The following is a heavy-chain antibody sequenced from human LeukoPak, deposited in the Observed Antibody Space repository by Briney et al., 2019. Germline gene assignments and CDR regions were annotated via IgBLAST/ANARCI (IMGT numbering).Heavy chain of an antibody. CDR2: IKEDGSQK. CDR1: GFTFSRSW. CDR3: ARGFGDC. V-gene: IGHV3-7*04. Sequence: GGSLRLSRAASGFTFSRSWMIWVRQAPGKGLEWVANIKEDGSQKFYVDSVKGRFTISRDNARNSLYLQMSSLRAEDTAVYYCARGFGDCWGQGTLVTVSS. D-gene: IGHD3-10*01. J-gene: IGHJ4*02.